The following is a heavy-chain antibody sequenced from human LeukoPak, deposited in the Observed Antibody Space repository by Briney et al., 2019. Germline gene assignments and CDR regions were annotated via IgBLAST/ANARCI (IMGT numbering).Heavy chain of an antibody. CDR3: ARHTTIFGVAIIDI. CDR1: GYTFTDYY. CDR2: MHPNSGGT. J-gene: IGHJ3*02. Sequence: ASVKVSCKASGYTFTDYYMLWLRQAPGQGLEWMGWMHPNSGGTNYAQKFQGRVTMTWDTSISTAYMDLSSLTSDDTAVYYCARHTTIFGVAIIDIWGRGTMVTVSS. V-gene: IGHV1-2*02. D-gene: IGHD3-3*01.